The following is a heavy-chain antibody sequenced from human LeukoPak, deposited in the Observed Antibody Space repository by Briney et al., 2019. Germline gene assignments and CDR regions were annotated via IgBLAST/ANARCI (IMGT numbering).Heavy chain of an antibody. CDR2: MNPKSGNT. CDR3: ARDLHYDYGGNSWYFDL. Sequence: ASVKVSCKASGYTFTSYDINWVRQVTGQGLEWMGWMNPKSGNTGYAQKFQGRVTITRNTSISTAYMEVSSLRYEDTAVYYCARDLHYDYGGNSWYFDLWGRGTLVTVSS. V-gene: IGHV1-8*03. J-gene: IGHJ2*01. CDR1: GYTFTSYD. D-gene: IGHD4-23*01.